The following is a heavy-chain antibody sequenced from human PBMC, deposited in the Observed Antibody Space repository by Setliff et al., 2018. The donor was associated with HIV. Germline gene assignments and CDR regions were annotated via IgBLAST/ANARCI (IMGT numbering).Heavy chain of an antibody. J-gene: IGHJ5*02. CDR1: GFTVSDTH. CDR2: IYSDGRT. D-gene: IGHD3-16*01. Sequence: PGGSLRLSCAASGFTVSDTHMTWVRQAPGKGLEWVSFIYSDGRTFYTDSVQGRFTISRDDSKNMLYLQMHSVRVDDTAAYYCAKGVKWLDPWGQGTLVTVS. CDR3: AKGVKWLDP. V-gene: IGHV3-53*01.